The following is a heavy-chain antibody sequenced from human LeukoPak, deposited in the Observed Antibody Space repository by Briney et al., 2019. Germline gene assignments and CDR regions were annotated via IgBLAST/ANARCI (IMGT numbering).Heavy chain of an antibody. CDR3: TRLGNSSSWYTEDAFGI. CDR2: IRGKANTYAT. Sequence: GGSLRLSCAASGFTFCVSAMHWVRQASGKGLEWVGRIRGKANTYATAYAASVKGRFTISRDDSKNTAYLQMNSLKTEDTAVYYCTRLGNSSSWYTEDAFGIWGQGTMVTVSS. D-gene: IGHD6-13*01. V-gene: IGHV3-73*01. CDR1: GFTFCVSA. J-gene: IGHJ3*02.